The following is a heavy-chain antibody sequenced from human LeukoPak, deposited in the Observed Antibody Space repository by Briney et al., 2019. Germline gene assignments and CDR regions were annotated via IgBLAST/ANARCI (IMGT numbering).Heavy chain of an antibody. CDR2: ISSSSSYI. V-gene: IGHV3-21*01. Sequence: GGSLRLSCAASGFTFSSYSMNWVRQAPGKGLEWVSSISSSSSYIYYADSVKGRFTISRDNAKNSLYLQMNSLRAEDTAVYYCAAWYYDSSGYSVDPDYWGQGTLVTVSS. D-gene: IGHD3-22*01. CDR1: GFTFSSYS. CDR3: AAWYYDSSGYSVDPDY. J-gene: IGHJ4*02.